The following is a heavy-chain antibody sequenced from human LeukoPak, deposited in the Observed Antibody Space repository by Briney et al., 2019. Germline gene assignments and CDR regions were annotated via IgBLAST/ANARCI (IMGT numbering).Heavy chain of an antibody. CDR3: TTHPRYYDFWSGQSYFDY. D-gene: IGHD3-3*01. J-gene: IGHJ4*02. Sequence: GYLRRSCTASGFTFGDYAMSWVRQAPGKGLEWVGFIRSKAYGGTTEYAASVKGRFTISRDDSKSIAYLQMNSLKTEDTAVYYCTTHPRYYDFWSGQSYFDYWGQGTLVTVSS. V-gene: IGHV3-49*04. CDR2: IRSKAYGGTT. CDR1: GFTFGDYA.